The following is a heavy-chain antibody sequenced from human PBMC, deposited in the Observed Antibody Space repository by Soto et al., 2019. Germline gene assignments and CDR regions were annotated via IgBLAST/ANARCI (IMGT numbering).Heavy chain of an antibody. Sequence: GGSLRLSCTASGFSFSSYAMSWVRQAPGKGLEWVSGISGSGVRTYYADSVKGRFTISRDNSKNTLYLQMNSLRAEDTAVHYCAKDDGSSWYVDYWGQGTLVTVSS. V-gene: IGHV3-23*01. J-gene: IGHJ4*02. CDR3: AKDDGSSWYVDY. D-gene: IGHD6-13*01. CDR1: GFSFSSYA. CDR2: ISGSGVRT.